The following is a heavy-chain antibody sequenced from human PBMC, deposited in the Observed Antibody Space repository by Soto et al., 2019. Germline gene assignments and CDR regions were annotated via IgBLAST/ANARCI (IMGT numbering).Heavy chain of an antibody. CDR3: ARDRITMGGWFDP. V-gene: IGHV4-59*01. Sequence: PSETLSLTCTVSGGSISSYYWSWIRQPPGKGLEWIGYIYYSGSTNYNPSLKSRVTISVDTSKNQFSLKLSSVTAADTAVYYCARDRITMGGWFDPWGQGTLVTAPQ. CDR1: GGSISSYY. CDR2: IYYSGST. J-gene: IGHJ5*02. D-gene: IGHD3-10*01.